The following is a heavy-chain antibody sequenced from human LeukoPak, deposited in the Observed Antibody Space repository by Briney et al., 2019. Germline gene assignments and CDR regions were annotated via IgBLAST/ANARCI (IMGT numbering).Heavy chain of an antibody. CDR3: AKTPPDWSLGEWLTTYFDY. V-gene: IGHV3-30*02. Sequence: GGSLRLSCAASGFTFSSYGMHWVRQAPGKGLEWVAFIRYDGSNKYYADSVKGRFTISRDNSKNTLYLQMNSLRAEDTAVYYCAKTPPDWSLGEWLTTYFDYWGQGTLVTVSS. CDR2: IRYDGSNK. CDR1: GFTFSSYG. J-gene: IGHJ4*02. D-gene: IGHD3-3*01.